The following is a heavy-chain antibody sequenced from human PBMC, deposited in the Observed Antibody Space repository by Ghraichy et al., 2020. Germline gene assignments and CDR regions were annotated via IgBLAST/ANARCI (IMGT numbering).Heavy chain of an antibody. CDR1: GFTFSSYA. V-gene: IGHV3-23*01. D-gene: IGHD2-15*01. CDR3: AKSGWDIVAVIAANDY. CDR2: ITGSGGST. Sequence: GESLNISCAASGFTFSSYAMTWVRQAPGKGLEWVSSITGSGGSTFYADSVKGRFTISRDKSKNTLYLQMNSLRAEDTAVYYCAKSGWDIVAVIAANDYWGQGTLVTVSS. J-gene: IGHJ4*02.